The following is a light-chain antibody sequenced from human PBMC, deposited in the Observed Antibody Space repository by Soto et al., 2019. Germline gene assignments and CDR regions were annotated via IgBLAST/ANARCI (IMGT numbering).Light chain of an antibody. CDR1: SSDVGGYNY. J-gene: IGLJ2*01. Sequence: QSVLTQPPSAFGSPGQSVTISCTGTSSDVGGYNYVSWYQQHPGKAPKVMIYEVNKRPSGVPDRFSGSKSGNTASLTVSGLQAEDEANYYCSSYAGSNNFDIFGGGTKVTVL. V-gene: IGLV2-8*01. CDR3: SSYAGSNNFDI. CDR2: EVN.